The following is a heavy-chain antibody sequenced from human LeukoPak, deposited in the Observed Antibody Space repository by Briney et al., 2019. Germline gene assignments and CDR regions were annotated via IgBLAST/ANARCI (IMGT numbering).Heavy chain of an antibody. Sequence: GGSLRLSCAASGLTVGSKYMGWVRQAPGKGLEWVSVIYRGADTYYADSVRGRFTVSRDISQNTLYLQMNRLRVEDTAVYYCATRPDDNDFPYFDFWGQGTLVLVSS. J-gene: IGHJ4*02. CDR2: IYRGADT. V-gene: IGHV3-66*01. D-gene: IGHD3-3*01. CDR1: GLTVGSKY. CDR3: ATRPDDNDFPYFDF.